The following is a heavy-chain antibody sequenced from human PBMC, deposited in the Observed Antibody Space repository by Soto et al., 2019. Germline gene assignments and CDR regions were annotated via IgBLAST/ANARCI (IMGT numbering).Heavy chain of an antibody. D-gene: IGHD2-2*03. CDR1: GGSFSGYY. CDR2: INHIGRT. Sequence: SETLSLTCAVYGGSFSGYYWSWIRELPGKGLKWIGEINHIGRTNYNPSLKSRVTISVDTSKNQFFLKLSSVTAADTAVYYCARLNGYCISTNCHGYYGMDVWGQGTTVT. CDR3: ARLNGYCISTNCHGYYGMDV. V-gene: IGHV4-34*01. J-gene: IGHJ6*02.